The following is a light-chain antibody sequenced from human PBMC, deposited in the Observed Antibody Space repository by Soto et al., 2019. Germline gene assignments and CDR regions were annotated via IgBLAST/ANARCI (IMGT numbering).Light chain of an antibody. CDR1: NIGSKG. CDR2: FDR. J-gene: IGLJ2*01. CDR3: QVWDSKEV. V-gene: IGLV3-21*04. Sequence: SYELTQPPSVSVAPGKTARITCGGNNIGSKGVHWYQQKPGQAPVLVIYFDRERPSGIPERFTGSNSGNTATLTISRVEAGDEADYYCQVWDSKEVFGGGTKLTVL.